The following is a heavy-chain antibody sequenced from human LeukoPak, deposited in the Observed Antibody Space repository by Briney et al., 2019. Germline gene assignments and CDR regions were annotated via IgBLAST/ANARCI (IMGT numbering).Heavy chain of an antibody. D-gene: IGHD2-2*01. Sequence: SETLSLTCTVSGGSISSGDYYWSWIRQPPGKGLEWIGYIYYSGSTYYNPSLKSRVTLSVDTSKNQFSLKLSSVTAADTAVYYCAREMRVCTSISCPSYYFDYWGQGTLVTVSS. CDR3: AREMRVCTSISCPSYYFDY. J-gene: IGHJ4*02. V-gene: IGHV4-30-4*01. CDR1: GGSISSGDYY. CDR2: IYYSGST.